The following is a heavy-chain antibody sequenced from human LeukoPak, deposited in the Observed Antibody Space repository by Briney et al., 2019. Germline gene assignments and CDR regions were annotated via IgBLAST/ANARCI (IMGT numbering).Heavy chain of an antibody. CDR2: IYYSGST. J-gene: IGHJ4*02. CDR1: AASISNGDYY. D-gene: IGHD4-17*01. CDR3: ARSSTYGVPGPVEFDY. Sequence: SQTLSLTCSVSAASISNGDYYWSWLRQPPGKGLEWIGYIYYSGSTYFNPSLKSRVTMSMDTSKNQFSLKLTSVTAADTAVYYCARSSTYGVPGPVEFDYWGQGTLVTVSS. V-gene: IGHV4-30-4*08.